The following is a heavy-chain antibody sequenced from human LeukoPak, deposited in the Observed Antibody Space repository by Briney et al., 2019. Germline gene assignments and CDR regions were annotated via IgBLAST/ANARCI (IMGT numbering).Heavy chain of an antibody. CDR3: ARGGSTYYYDSSGYLPAY. CDR2: INLSGGST. V-gene: IGHV1-46*01. CDR1: GYTFTSYY. Sequence: ASVKVSCKASGYTFTSYYMHWVRQAPGQGLEWMGIINLSGGSTSYAQKFQGRVTMTRDTSTSTVYMELSSLRSEDTAVYYCARGGSTYYYDSSGYLPAYWGQGTLVTVSS. D-gene: IGHD3-22*01. J-gene: IGHJ4*02.